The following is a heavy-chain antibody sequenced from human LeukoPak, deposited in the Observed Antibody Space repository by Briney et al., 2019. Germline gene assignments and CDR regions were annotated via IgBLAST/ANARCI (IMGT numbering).Heavy chain of an antibody. V-gene: IGHV1-46*01. CDR1: GYTFTSYY. Sequence: ASVNVSCKASGYTFTSYYMHWVRQAPGQGLEWMGIINPSGGSTSYAQKFQGRVTMTRDTSTSTVYMELSSLRSEDTAVYYCARDLADRWLGPDWYFDLWGRGTLVTVSS. D-gene: IGHD6-19*01. CDR3: ARDLADRWLGPDWYFDL. J-gene: IGHJ2*01. CDR2: INPSGGST.